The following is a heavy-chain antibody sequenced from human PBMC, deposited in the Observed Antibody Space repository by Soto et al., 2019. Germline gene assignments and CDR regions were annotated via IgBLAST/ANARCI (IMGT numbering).Heavy chain of an antibody. CDR1: GGTFSSYA. V-gene: IGHV1-69*12. Sequence: QVQLVQSGAEVKKPGSSVKVSCKASGGTFSSYAISWVRQAPGQGLEWMGGIIPIFGTANYAQKFQGRVTRPADEPTSTAYMELSSLRAEDTAVYYCARAVRAAMVTTWFDPWGQGTLVTVSS. CDR2: IIPIFGTA. CDR3: ARAVRAAMVTTWFDP. D-gene: IGHD5-18*01. J-gene: IGHJ5*02.